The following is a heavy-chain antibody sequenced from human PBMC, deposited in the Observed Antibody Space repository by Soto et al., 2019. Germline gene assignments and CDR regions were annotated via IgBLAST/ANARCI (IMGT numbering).Heavy chain of an antibody. Sequence: GGSLRLSCAASGFTFSSYDMSWVRQAPGKGLEWVAVITGDGSNTYYGDSVKGRFTISRDNSKNTLYLQINDIRTEDTAVYYCTTDLSRITRGIDYWGQGTLVTVSS. V-gene: IGHV3-23*01. CDR2: ITGDGSNT. J-gene: IGHJ4*02. D-gene: IGHD1-1*01. CDR3: TTDLSRITRGIDY. CDR1: GFTFSSYD.